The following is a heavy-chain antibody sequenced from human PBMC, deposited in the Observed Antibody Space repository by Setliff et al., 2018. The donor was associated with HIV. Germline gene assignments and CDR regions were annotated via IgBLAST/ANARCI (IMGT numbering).Heavy chain of an antibody. J-gene: IGHJ5*02. D-gene: IGHD3-22*01. Sequence: SETLSLTCTVYGGSFSNYYTNWIRQPPGKGLEWIGELSPSGTTRSNPSLKSRVTISVDTSKNQFSLKLTSVTAADTAVYYCANRLYYYDSSGSLREEGFDPWGQGTLVTVSS. CDR1: GGSFSNYY. V-gene: IGHV4-34*01. CDR2: LSPSGTT. CDR3: ANRLYYYDSSGSLREEGFDP.